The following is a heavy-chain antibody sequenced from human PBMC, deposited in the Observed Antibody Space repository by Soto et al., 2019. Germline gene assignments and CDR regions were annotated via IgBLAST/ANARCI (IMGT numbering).Heavy chain of an antibody. J-gene: IGHJ3*01. CDR2: ISGSGDDI. CDR1: GFMFSTYA. D-gene: IGHD6-13*01. V-gene: IGHV3-23*01. CDR3: AKTHYSSTWGDAFDV. Sequence: GGSLRLSCAAAGFMFSTYAVSWVRKDPGKGLEWLSGISGSGDDIYFGDSVMGRCTISRDNSKNTLYLQINSLRAEDSALYYCAKTHYSSTWGDAFDVWGQGTLVTVSS.